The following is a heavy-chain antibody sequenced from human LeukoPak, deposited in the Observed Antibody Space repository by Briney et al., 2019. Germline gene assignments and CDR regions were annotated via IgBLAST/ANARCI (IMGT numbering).Heavy chain of an antibody. V-gene: IGHV4-31*03. CDR3: ARVVSRSIYGYHYYGMDV. CDR2: IYYSGST. CDR1: GGSISSGGYY. J-gene: IGHJ6*02. Sequence: SETLSLTCTVSGGSISSGGYYWSWIRQHPGKGLEWIGYIYYSGSTYYNPSLKSRVTISVDTSKNQFSLKLSSVTAADTAVYYCARVVSRSIYGYHYYGMDVWGQGTTVTVSS. D-gene: IGHD4-17*01.